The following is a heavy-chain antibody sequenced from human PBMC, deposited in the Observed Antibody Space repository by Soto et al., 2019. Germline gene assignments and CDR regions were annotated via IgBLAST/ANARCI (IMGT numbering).Heavy chain of an antibody. CDR2: ITSGRSFI. CDR3: ARLSSLNVLNWFDP. Sequence: EVQLVESGGGLVEPGGSLRLSCAASGFTFSSYTMSWVRQAPGKGLEWVSSITSGRSFIYYAESVKGRFTISRDNANDSLYLHMNSLRAEDTAVYYCARLSSLNVLNWFDPWGQGTLVTVSS. CDR1: GFTFSSYT. V-gene: IGHV3-21*01. J-gene: IGHJ5*02. D-gene: IGHD2-8*01.